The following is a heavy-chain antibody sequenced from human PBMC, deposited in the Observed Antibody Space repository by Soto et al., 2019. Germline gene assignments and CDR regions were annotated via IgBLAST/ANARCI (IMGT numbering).Heavy chain of an antibody. V-gene: IGHV1-8*01. J-gene: IGHJ5*02. D-gene: IGHD5-18*01. CDR1: GYIFTNND. CDR3: ARTASFGSLNWFDP. CDR2: MNPGSGDT. Sequence: ASVKVSCKASGYIFTNNDVSWVRQATGQGLEWMGWMNPGSGDTGYAQKFQGRVTMTRNISIATAYMELSSLRADDTAIYYCARTASFGSLNWFDPWGQGTLVTVSS.